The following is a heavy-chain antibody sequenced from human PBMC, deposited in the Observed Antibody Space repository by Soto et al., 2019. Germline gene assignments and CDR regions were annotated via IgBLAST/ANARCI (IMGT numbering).Heavy chain of an antibody. CDR2: IKQDGSEK. V-gene: IGHV3-7*03. J-gene: IGHJ4*01. CDR3: ARAKAYYDFWSGYLGPFYFDY. Sequence: GGSLRLSCAASGFTFSSYWMSWVRQAPGKGLEWVANIKQDGSEKYYVDSVKGRFTISRDNAKNSLYLQMNSLRAEDTAVYYCARAKAYYDFWSGYLGPFYFDYWGHGTLVTVSS. D-gene: IGHD3-3*01. CDR1: GFTFSSYW.